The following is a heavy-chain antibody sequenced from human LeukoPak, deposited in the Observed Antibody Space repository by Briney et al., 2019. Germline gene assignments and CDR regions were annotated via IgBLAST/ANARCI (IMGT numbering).Heavy chain of an antibody. CDR1: GITVSSNY. Sequence: PGGSLRLSCTASGITVSSNYISWVRQAPGKGLEWVAIIYSGGTTSYAGSVRGRFTIARDSYQHTVSLQMNSLRVEDTAVYFCARESWKEDSGDYGGLDYWGQGTLVTVSS. CDR2: IYSGGTT. CDR3: ARESWKEDSGDYGGLDY. V-gene: IGHV3-53*01. D-gene: IGHD4-17*01. J-gene: IGHJ4*02.